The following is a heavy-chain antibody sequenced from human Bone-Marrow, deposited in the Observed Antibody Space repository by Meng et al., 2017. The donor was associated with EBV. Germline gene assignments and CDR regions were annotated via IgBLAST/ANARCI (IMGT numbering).Heavy chain of an antibody. Sequence: EVQLVESGGGLVKPGGSLRLSCAASGFTFSSYSMNWVRQAPGKGLEWVSSISSSSSYIYYADSVKGRFTISRDNAKNSLYLQMNSLRAEDTAVYYCARVKYDILTGDYVWGQGTLVTVSS. CDR3: ARVKYDILTGDYV. D-gene: IGHD3-9*01. CDR1: GFTFSSYS. CDR2: ISSSSSYI. V-gene: IGHV3-21*01. J-gene: IGHJ4*02.